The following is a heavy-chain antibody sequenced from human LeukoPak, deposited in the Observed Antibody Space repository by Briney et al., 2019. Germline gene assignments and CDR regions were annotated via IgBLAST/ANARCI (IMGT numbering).Heavy chain of an antibody. Sequence: SETLSLTCTVSGVSISSSNSYWGWIRQPPGKGLELIGRVYSSGSTNYNPSLKSRVTMSVDTSKNQFSLRLSSVTAADTAVYYCARGPDGSGSFYRYFDLWGQGTLVTVSS. CDR2: VYSSGST. J-gene: IGHJ4*02. CDR1: GVSISSSNSY. D-gene: IGHD3-10*01. CDR3: ARGPDGSGSFYRYFDL. V-gene: IGHV4-39*07.